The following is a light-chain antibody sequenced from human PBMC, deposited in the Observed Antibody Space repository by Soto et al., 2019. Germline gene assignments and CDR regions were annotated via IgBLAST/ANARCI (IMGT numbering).Light chain of an antibody. CDR2: GAS. Sequence: DIQMTQSPSSLSASVGDRVTITCRASQSITIYLNWYQQKPGEAPNLLIFGASTLQSGVPSRFSGGGSGTDFTPTISSLQSEDFAVYYCQHYNELPLTFGGGTKVDIK. CDR1: QSITIY. CDR3: QHYNELPLT. J-gene: IGKJ4*01. V-gene: IGKV1-39*01.